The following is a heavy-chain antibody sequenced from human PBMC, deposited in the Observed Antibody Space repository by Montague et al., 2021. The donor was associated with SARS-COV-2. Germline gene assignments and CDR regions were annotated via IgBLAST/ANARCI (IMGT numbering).Heavy chain of an antibody. CDR1: GVSVTDYY. CDR2: VLYNKGT. Sequence: SETLSLTCTVSGVSVTDYYWSWIRQPPGKGLEWVGDVLYNKGTNFNPSLKSRVAISVDTSKDQFSLRLTSVTAADTAFYSCVIHPHYDGLNGPPDFWDQGTLVTVSS. V-gene: IGHV4-59*08. J-gene: IGHJ4*02. D-gene: IGHD3-9*01. CDR3: VIHPHYDGLNGPPDF.